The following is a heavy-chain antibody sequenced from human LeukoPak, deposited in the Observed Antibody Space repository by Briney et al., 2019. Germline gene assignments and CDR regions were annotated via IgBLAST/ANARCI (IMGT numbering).Heavy chain of an antibody. CDR1: GYTLTQLS. V-gene: IGHV1-24*01. CDR3: VTEGVSGWLQFQPGLYYFDY. Sequence: GASVKLSCKVSGYTLTQLSMHWVRQAPGKGLEWMGGFDPEDGETIYTQKFQVRVTMTEDTSTDTAYMELSSLRSEDTAVYYCVTEGVSGWLQFQPGLYYFDYWAREPWSPSPQ. CDR2: FDPEDGET. J-gene: IGHJ4*02. D-gene: IGHD5-24*01.